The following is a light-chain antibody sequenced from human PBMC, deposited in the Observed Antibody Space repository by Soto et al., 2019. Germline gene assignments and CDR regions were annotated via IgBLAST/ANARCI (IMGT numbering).Light chain of an antibody. CDR1: QSVTSNF. CDR2: GAS. CDR3: QQYGRSPLLYT. Sequence: ENVLTQSPGTLSLSPGERATLSCRASQSVTSNFLAWYQQKPGQAPRLLIYGASTRAAGVPDRFSGSGSGKDFTRTITGLEPEDFAVYYCQQYGRSPLLYTFGQGTKL. V-gene: IGKV3-20*01. J-gene: IGKJ2*01.